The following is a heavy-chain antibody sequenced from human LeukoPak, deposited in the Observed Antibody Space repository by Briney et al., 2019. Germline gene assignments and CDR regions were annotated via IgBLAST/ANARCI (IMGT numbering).Heavy chain of an antibody. CDR2: ISSSSSFR. D-gene: IGHD3-22*01. Sequence: TGGSLRLSCAASGFTFSSYSMNWVRQAPGKGLEWVSSISSSSSFRYYADSVKGRFTISRDNAKNSLYLQMNSLRAEDTAVYYCARESSGYFYWGQGTLVTVSS. CDR1: GFTFSSYS. V-gene: IGHV3-21*01. J-gene: IGHJ4*02. CDR3: ARESSGYFY.